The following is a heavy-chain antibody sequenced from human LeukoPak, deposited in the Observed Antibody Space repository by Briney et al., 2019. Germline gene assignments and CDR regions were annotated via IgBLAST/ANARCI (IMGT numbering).Heavy chain of an antibody. CDR2: ISYDESNK. D-gene: IGHD3-10*01. J-gene: IGHJ4*02. V-gene: IGHV3-30*04. Sequence: GGSLRLSCAASGFTFSSYAMHWVRQAPGRGLEWVTVISYDESNKYYADSVKGRFTISRDNSKNTLYLQMNSLRAEDTAVYFCAGPSDYYGSGSYFRYLGQGTLVTVSS. CDR1: GFTFSSYA. CDR3: AGPSDYYGSGSYFRY.